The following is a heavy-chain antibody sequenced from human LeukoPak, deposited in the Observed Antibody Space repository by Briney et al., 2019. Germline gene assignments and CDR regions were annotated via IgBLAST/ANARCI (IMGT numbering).Heavy chain of an antibody. D-gene: IGHD4-17*01. Sequence: SETLSLTCTVSGGSISSYYWSWIRQPPGKGLEWIGYIYYSGSTNYNPSLKSRVTISVDTSKNQFSLKLSSVAAADTAVYYCARHSATVTPLDYWGQGTLVTVSS. CDR2: IYYSGST. J-gene: IGHJ4*02. CDR1: GGSISSYY. V-gene: IGHV4-59*08. CDR3: ARHSATVTPLDY.